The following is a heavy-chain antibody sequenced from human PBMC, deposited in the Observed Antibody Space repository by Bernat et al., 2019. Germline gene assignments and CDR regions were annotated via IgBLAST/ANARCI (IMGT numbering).Heavy chain of an antibody. D-gene: IGHD4-11*01. J-gene: IGHJ4*02. CDR2: ISDTGGST. V-gene: IGHV3-23*04. CDR3: AKDRPPDYSNGLDY. Sequence: EVQLVESGGGLVQPGGSLRLSCAASGFTFSTYAMTWVRQAPGKGLEWVSTISDTGGSTYYADSVKGRFTFSRDNSKSTLYLQMNSLRAEDTAVYYCAKDRPPDYSNGLDYWGQGTLVTVSS. CDR1: GFTFSTYA.